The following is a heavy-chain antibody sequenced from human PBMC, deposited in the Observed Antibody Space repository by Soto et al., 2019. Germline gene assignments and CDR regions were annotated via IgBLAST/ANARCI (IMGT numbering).Heavy chain of an antibody. J-gene: IGHJ4*02. Sequence: SVKVSCKASGGTFSSYAISWVRQAPGQGLEWMGGIIPIFGTANYAQKFQGRVTITADESTSTAYMELSSLRSEDTAVYYCASYYSSSSVGDYWGQGTLVTVSS. CDR3: ASYYSSSSVGDY. CDR2: IIPIFGTA. D-gene: IGHD6-6*01. CDR1: GGTFSSYA. V-gene: IGHV1-69*13.